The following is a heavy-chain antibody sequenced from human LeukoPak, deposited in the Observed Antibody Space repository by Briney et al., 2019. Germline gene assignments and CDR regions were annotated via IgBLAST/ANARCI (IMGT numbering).Heavy chain of an antibody. Sequence: GGSLRLSCAASGFTFSNYWMSWVRQAPGQGREWVANIKQDGSETNYVDSVKARFTIYKDNATNSLYLQMNCLRAEDTAVYYCGKNRHSGSLSPFDIWGQGTMVTVSS. CDR3: GKNRHSGSLSPFDI. CDR1: GFTFSNYW. D-gene: IGHD1-26*01. V-gene: IGHV3-7*03. CDR2: IKQDGSET. J-gene: IGHJ3*02.